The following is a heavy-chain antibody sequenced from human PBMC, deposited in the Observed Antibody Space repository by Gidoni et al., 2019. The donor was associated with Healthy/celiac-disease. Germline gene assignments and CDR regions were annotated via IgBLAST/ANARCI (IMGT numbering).Heavy chain of an antibody. CDR2: SIPIFGTA. J-gene: IGHJ4*02. Sequence: QVQPVQSGAEVKKPGSSVKAPCKASGCTFSSYAISWVRQAPGQGLEWMGGSIPIFGTANYAQKFQSRVTITADESTSTAYMELSSLRSEDTAVYYGERVVGATGYYFDYWGQGTLVTVSS. CDR3: ERVVGATGYYFDY. CDR1: GCTFSSYA. V-gene: IGHV1-69*01. D-gene: IGHD1-26*01.